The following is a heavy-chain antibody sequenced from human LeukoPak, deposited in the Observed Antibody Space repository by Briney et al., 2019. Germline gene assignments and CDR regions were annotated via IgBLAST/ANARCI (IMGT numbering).Heavy chain of an antibody. V-gene: IGHV4-59*01. D-gene: IGHD3-10*01. Sequence: SETLSLTCTVYGGSISSDYWSWIRQPPGRGLEWIGEIYYSGSTNYNPSLKSRVTISVETSKNQFSLKLKSVTAADTAVYYCARGGYYGSGNDFRFDPWGQGTLVTVSS. CDR1: GGSISSDY. J-gene: IGHJ5*02. CDR3: ARGGYYGSGNDFRFDP. CDR2: IYYSGST.